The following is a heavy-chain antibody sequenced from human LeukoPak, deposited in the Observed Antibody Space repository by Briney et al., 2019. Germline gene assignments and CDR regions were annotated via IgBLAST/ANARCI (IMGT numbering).Heavy chain of an antibody. Sequence: GGSLRLSCAASGITFSGAWMHWVRQAPGKGLVWVSRINDDGSFTKYANSVKGRFTISRDNAKNTLSLQMDSLTVEDTAVYYCARVSGPGMNEYYHLWGQGTLVTVSS. CDR3: ARVSGPGMNEYYHL. CDR1: GITFSGAW. D-gene: IGHD3-10*01. V-gene: IGHV3-74*01. CDR2: INDDGSFT. J-gene: IGHJ1*01.